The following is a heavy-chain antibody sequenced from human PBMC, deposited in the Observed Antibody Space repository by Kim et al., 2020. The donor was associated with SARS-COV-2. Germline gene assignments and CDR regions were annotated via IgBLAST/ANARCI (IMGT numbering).Heavy chain of an antibody. CDR2: LSSAGSSI. Sequence: GGSLRLSCAASGFTFSGYWMHWVRQAPVKGLVCVSRLSSAGSSINYADVVKGRFTISRNNAKNKLYVQMNSLRVEDTAVYYCARGGASGSYSGVNYGLDVWGTGTTVTVSS. V-gene: IGHV3-74*01. CDR1: GFTFSGYW. CDR3: ARGGASGSYSGVNYGLDV. D-gene: IGHD3-10*01. J-gene: IGHJ6*04.